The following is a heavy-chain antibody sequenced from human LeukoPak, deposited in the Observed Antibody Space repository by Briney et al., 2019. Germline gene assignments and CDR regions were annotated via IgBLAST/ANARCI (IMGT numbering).Heavy chain of an antibody. CDR3: TVGPPNWGFDY. D-gene: IGHD7-27*01. J-gene: IGHJ4*02. CDR2: MSPNSGNT. CDR1: GGTFSSYA. V-gene: IGHV1-8*02. Sequence: ASVKVSCKASGGTFSSYAINWVRQATGQGFEWMGWMSPNSGNTGYAQRFQGRVAMTRNTSISTAYMELSSLRSEDTAVYYCTVGPPNWGFDYWGQGTLVTVSP.